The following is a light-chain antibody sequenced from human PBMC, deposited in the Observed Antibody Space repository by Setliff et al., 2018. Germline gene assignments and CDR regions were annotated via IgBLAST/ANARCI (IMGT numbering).Light chain of an antibody. CDR3: QVWDSSSDHPGV. CDR1: NIGSKS. Sequence: SYELTQPPSVSVAPGKTAGITCGGNNIGSKSVHWYQQKPGQAPVLVIYYDSDRPSGIPERFSGSNSGNTATLTISRVEAGDEADYYCQVWDSSSDHPGVFGTGTKVTVL. V-gene: IGLV3-21*04. J-gene: IGLJ1*01. CDR2: YDS.